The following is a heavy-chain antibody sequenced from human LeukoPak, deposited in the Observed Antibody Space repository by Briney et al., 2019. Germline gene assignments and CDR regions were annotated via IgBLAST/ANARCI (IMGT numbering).Heavy chain of an antibody. CDR1: SGSFSGYY. D-gene: IGHD6-19*01. Sequence: PSETLSLTCDVNSGSFSGYYWTWIRQAPGKGLEWIGSIHYSGSTYYNPSLKSRVTISVDTSKNQFSLKLSSVTAADTAVYYCARGFSSGWYGRPGVYFDYWGQGTLVTVSS. CDR3: ARGFSSGWYGRPGVYFDY. J-gene: IGHJ4*02. V-gene: IGHV4-34*01. CDR2: IHYSGST.